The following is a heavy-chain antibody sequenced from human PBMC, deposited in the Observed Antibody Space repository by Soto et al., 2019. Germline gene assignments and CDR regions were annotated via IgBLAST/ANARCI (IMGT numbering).Heavy chain of an antibody. Sequence: SVKVSCKASGGGNLRDYRTTWVRRAPGQGLEWMGGIIPKLGSANYAQNFQGRVTVTADESTNTAYMELRSLRSEDTAVYYCARNSGFLEWYNWFDPWGQGTLVTVSS. D-gene: IGHD3-3*01. CDR1: GGGNLRDYR. J-gene: IGHJ5*02. CDR3: ARNSGFLEWYNWFDP. V-gene: IGHV1-69*13. CDR2: IIPKLGSA.